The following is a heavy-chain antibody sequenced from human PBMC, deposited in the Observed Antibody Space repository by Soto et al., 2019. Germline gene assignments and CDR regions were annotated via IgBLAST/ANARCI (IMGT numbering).Heavy chain of an antibody. V-gene: IGHV1-3*01. Sequence: QVPLVQSGAEVKKPGASVKVSCKASGYTFTRYAIHWVRQAPGQRLEWMGWINGGNGNTKYSQKFQGRVTITRDKSASTAYMELSSLESEDTAIYYCARDESDWGQGTLVTVSS. CDR1: GYTFTRYA. J-gene: IGHJ4*02. CDR2: INGGNGNT. CDR3: ARDESD.